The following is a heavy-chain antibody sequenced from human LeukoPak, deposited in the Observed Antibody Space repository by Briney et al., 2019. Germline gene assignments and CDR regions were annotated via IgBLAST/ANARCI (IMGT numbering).Heavy chain of an antibody. CDR1: GFTFDDYA. J-gene: IGHJ4*02. V-gene: IGHV3-9*03. CDR2: ISWNSGSI. D-gene: IGHD5-18*01. Sequence: GGSLRLSCAASGFTFDDYAMHWVRQAPGKGLEWVSGISWNSGSIGYADSVKGRFTISRDNAKNSLYLQMNSLRAEDMALYYCASTRGYSYGLFDYWGQGTLVTVSS. CDR3: ASTRGYSYGLFDY.